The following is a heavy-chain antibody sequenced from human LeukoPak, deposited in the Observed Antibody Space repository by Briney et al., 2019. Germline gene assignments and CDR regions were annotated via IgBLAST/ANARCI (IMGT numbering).Heavy chain of an antibody. CDR3: AKGPLMGTIDY. Sequence: GGSLRLSCAASGFTFSSYWMSWVRQAPGKGLEWVANIKQDGSEKYYVDSVKGRFTISRDNAKNSLYLQMNSLRAKDTALYYCAKGPLMGTIDYWGQGTLVTVSS. CDR1: GFTFSSYW. CDR2: IKQDGSEK. D-gene: IGHD1/OR15-1a*01. V-gene: IGHV3-7*03. J-gene: IGHJ4*02.